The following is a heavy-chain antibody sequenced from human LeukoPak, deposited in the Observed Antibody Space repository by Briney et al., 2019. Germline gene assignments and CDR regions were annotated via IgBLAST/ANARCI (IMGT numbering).Heavy chain of an antibody. CDR3: AKTHFCNSSGYYFPFDS. Sequence: SETLSLTCTVSSGSISSYAYFWGWIRQPPGKALEWIGTIYYSGSTYYNPSLESRVTISVDTSKNQFSLRLSSVTAADTAVYYCAKTHFCNSSGYYFPFDSWSQGTLVTVSS. J-gene: IGHJ4*02. V-gene: IGHV4-39*07. D-gene: IGHD3-22*01. CDR2: IYYSGST. CDR1: SGSISSYAYF.